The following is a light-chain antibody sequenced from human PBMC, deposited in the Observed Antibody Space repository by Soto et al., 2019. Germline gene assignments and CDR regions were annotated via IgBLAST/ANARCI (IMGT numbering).Light chain of an antibody. Sequence: EIVLTQSPATLSVSPGERVSLACRASQSVDINLAWYQQKPGQAPRLLIYGASTRATDMPGRFSGRGAGTEFTLTISSLQSEDFAVYYCQQYDKWPQTFGQGTKVDNK. CDR1: QSVDIN. CDR3: QQYDKWPQT. J-gene: IGKJ1*01. CDR2: GAS. V-gene: IGKV3-15*01.